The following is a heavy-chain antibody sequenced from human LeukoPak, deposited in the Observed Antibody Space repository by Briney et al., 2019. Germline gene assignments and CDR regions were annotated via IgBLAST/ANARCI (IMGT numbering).Heavy chain of an antibody. V-gene: IGHV1-2*02. Sequence: ASVKVSCEASGYTFTGYYMHWVRQAPGQGLEWMGWINPNSGGTNYAQKFQGTVTMTRDTSISTAYMELTRLRSDDTAVYYCARERGNYDILTDYYEGNGFDPWGQGTLVTVSS. D-gene: IGHD3-9*01. CDR1: GYTFTGYY. J-gene: IGHJ5*02. CDR3: ARERGNYDILTDYYEGNGFDP. CDR2: INPNSGGT.